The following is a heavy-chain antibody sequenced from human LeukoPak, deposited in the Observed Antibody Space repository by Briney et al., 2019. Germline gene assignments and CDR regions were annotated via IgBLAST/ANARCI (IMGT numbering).Heavy chain of an antibody. V-gene: IGHV1-18*01. CDR3: ARNGYYYGSGSYYSFYYYYYMDV. CDR1: GYTFTSYG. Sequence: ASVKVSCKASGYTFTSYGINWVRQAPGQGLEWMGWIRVYNGNTNYAQKLQGRVTMTTDTSTSTAYMELRSLRSDDTAVYYCARNGYYYGSGSYYSFYYYYYMDVWGKGTTVTVSS. D-gene: IGHD3-10*01. CDR2: IRVYNGNT. J-gene: IGHJ6*03.